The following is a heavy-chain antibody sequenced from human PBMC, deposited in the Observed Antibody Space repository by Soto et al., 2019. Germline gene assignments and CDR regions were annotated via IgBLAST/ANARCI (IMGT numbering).Heavy chain of an antibody. CDR2: INSDGGST. Sequence: EVQLVESGGGLVQPGGSLRLSCAASGFTFSYYWMHWVRQAPGKGLVWVSRINSDGGSTTYADSVKGRFTISRDNAKNTLYLQMNSLRAEDTAVYYCARGPGYSSWFVAVDYWGQGTLVTVSS. CDR1: GFTFSYYW. J-gene: IGHJ4*02. D-gene: IGHD6-13*01. CDR3: ARGPGYSSWFVAVDY. V-gene: IGHV3-74*01.